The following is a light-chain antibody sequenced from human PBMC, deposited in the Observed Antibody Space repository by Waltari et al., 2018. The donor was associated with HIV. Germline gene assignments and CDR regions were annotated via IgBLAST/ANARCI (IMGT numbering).Light chain of an antibody. V-gene: IGLV1-51*02. CDR2: ENN. CDR3: GTWDSSLSAYV. J-gene: IGLJ1*01. Sequence: QSVLTQPPSVSAAPGQKVTISCSGRRSNIENNYVSWYQQLPGTAPKLLIYENNKRPSGIPDRFSGSKSGTSATLGITGLQTGDEADYYCGTWDSSLSAYVFGTGTKVTVV. CDR1: RSNIENNY.